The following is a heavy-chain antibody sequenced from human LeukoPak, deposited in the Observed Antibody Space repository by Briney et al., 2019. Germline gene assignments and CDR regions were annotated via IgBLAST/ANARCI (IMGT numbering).Heavy chain of an antibody. CDR3: ARSRIAAAGTGGFQH. V-gene: IGHV4-39*07. D-gene: IGHD6-13*01. J-gene: IGHJ1*01. Sequence: SETLSLTCTVSGGSISSSSYYWGWIRQPPGKGLEWIGSIYYSGSTNYNPSLKSRVTISVDTSKNQFSLKLSSVTAADTAVYYCARSRIAAAGTGGFQHWGQGTLVTVSS. CDR1: GGSISSSSYY. CDR2: IYYSGST.